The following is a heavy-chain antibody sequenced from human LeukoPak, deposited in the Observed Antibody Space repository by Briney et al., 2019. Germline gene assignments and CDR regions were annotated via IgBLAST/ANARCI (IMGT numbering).Heavy chain of an antibody. J-gene: IGHJ4*02. CDR3: ARVGGAAAEVVYFDY. Sequence: GGSLRLSCAASGFTVSSNYMSWVRQAPGKGLEWVSVIYSGGSTYYADSVKGRFTISRDNSKNTLYLQMSSLRAEDTAVYYCARVGGAAAEVVYFDYWGQGTLVTVSS. D-gene: IGHD6-13*01. CDR1: GFTVSSNY. CDR2: IYSGGST. V-gene: IGHV3-53*01.